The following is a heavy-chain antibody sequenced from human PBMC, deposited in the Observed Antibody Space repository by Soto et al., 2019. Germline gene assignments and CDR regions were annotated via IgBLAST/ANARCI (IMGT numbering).Heavy chain of an antibody. D-gene: IGHD3-10*01. J-gene: IGHJ4*02. Sequence: QVQLMESGGGMVQPGKSLRVSCAASGFTFWSFGIHWVRQAPGKGMEWVAAIWADGGKEYYTGSVKGRFTISRDNSRNTVYLQMNSLRAEDTAVYYCARVSGSGTAELGLDYWGQGTLVIVSA. CDR1: GFTFWSFG. CDR3: ARVSGSGTAELGLDY. CDR2: IWADGGKE. V-gene: IGHV3-33*01.